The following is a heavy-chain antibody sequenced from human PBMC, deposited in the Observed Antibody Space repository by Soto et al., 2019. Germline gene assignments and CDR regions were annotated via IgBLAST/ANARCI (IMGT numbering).Heavy chain of an antibody. V-gene: IGHV1-18*01. CDR2: ISAYNGNT. J-gene: IGHJ6*02. CDR3: AGGPLWFGELSKYYYYYYGMDV. CDR1: GYTFTSYG. Sequence: ASVKVSCKASGYTFTSYGISWVRQAPGQGLEWMGWISAYNGNTNYAQKLQGRVTMTTGTSTSTAYMELRSLRSDDTAVYYCAGGPLWFGELSKYYYYYYGMDVWGQGTTVTVSS. D-gene: IGHD3-10*01.